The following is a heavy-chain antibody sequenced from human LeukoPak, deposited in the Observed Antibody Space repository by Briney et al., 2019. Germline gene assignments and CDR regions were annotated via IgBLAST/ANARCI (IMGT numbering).Heavy chain of an antibody. D-gene: IGHD5-12*01. CDR2: INHSGST. Sequence: SETLSLTCAVYGGSFSGYYWSGIRQPPGKGLEWIGEINHSGSTNYNPSLKSRLTISVNTSKSQFSLKLSSVTAADTAVYYCARGRLRVDYWGQGTLVTVSS. J-gene: IGHJ4*02. V-gene: IGHV4-34*01. CDR1: GGSFSGYY. CDR3: ARGRLRVDY.